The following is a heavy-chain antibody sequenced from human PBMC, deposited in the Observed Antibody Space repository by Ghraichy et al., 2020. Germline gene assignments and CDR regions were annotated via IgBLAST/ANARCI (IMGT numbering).Heavy chain of an antibody. D-gene: IGHD3-3*01. CDR2: IYTSGST. CDR3: ATLHYDFWSDYYSAGVDV. CDR1: GASIRSYY. J-gene: IGHJ6*02. Sequence: SETLSLTCTVSGASIRSYYWSWIRQPAGKGLEWIGRIYTSGSTNYSPSLKSRVTMSLDTSKNQFSLKLNSVTAADTAVYYCATLHYDFWSDYYSAGVDVWGQGTTVTVSS. V-gene: IGHV4-4*07.